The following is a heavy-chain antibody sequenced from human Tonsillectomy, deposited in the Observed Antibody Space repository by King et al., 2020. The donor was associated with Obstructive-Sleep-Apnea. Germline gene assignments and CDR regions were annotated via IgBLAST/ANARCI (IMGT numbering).Heavy chain of an antibody. J-gene: IGHJ4*02. CDR1: GFTFSTYA. CDR2: LSSDVSNK. CDR3: AIDRRYFDY. Sequence: VQLVESGGGVVQPGRSLRLSCAASGFTFSTYAMHWVRQAPGKGLEWVAVLSSDVSNKYYADSVNGRFTISRDNSKNTLYLQMNSLRAEDTAVFYCAIDRRYFDYWGQGTLLTVSS. V-gene: IGHV3-30-3*01.